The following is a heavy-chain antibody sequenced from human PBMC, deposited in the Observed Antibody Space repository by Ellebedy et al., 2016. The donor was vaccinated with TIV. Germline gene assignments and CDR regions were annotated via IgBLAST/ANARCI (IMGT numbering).Heavy chain of an antibody. V-gene: IGHV1-69*13. J-gene: IGHJ4*02. Sequence: SVKVSCXASGYTFTSYGISWVRQAPGQGLEWMGGIIPIFGTANYAQKFQGRVTITADESTSTAYMELSSLRSEDTAVYYCARALAYCGGDCYSNPDYWGQGTLVTVSS. CDR2: IIPIFGTA. CDR3: ARALAYCGGDCYSNPDY. D-gene: IGHD2-21*02. CDR1: GYTFTSYG.